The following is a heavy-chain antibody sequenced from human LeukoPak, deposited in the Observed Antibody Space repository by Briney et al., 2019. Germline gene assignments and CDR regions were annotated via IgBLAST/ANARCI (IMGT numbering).Heavy chain of an antibody. Sequence: TSETLSLTCAVYGGFFSGYYWSWIRQPPGKGLEWIGEINHSGSTNYNPSLKSRVTISVDTSKNQFSLKLSPVTAADTAVYYCARLFQYYCYCYYMDVWGKGTTVTVSS. D-gene: IGHD3-10*02. CDR1: GGFFSGYY. CDR2: INHSGST. J-gene: IGHJ6*03. V-gene: IGHV4-34*01. CDR3: ARLFQYYCYCYYMDV.